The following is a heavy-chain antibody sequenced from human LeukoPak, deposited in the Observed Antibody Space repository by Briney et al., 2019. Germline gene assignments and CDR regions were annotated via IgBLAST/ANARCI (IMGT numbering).Heavy chain of an antibody. Sequence: GGSLRLSCVASGFTFSNYGMNWVRQAPGKGLEWVSYIRSSGTTIYYADSVKGRFTISRDNAKNSLYLQMNSLRDEDTAVYYCARDRSSSAAPSLSYWGQGTLVTVSS. CDR1: GFTFSNYG. CDR3: ARDRSSSAAPSLSY. CDR2: IRSSGTTI. J-gene: IGHJ4*02. V-gene: IGHV3-48*02. D-gene: IGHD6-13*01.